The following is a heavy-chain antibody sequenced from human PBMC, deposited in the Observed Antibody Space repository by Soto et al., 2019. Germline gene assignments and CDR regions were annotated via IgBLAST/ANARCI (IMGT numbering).Heavy chain of an antibody. Sequence: ASVKASCKASGYTFTSYGISWVRQAPGQGLEWMGWISAYNGNTNYAQKLQGRVTMTTDTSASTAYMELRSLRSDDTAVYYCARDGGDCSGGSCYAASYYYGMDVWGQGTTVTVSS. CDR2: ISAYNGNT. J-gene: IGHJ6*02. V-gene: IGHV1-18*04. CDR1: GYTFTSYG. CDR3: ARDGGDCSGGSCYAASYYYGMDV. D-gene: IGHD2-15*01.